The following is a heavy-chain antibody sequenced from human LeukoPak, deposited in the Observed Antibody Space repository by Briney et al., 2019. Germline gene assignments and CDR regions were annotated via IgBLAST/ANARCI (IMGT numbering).Heavy chain of an antibody. D-gene: IGHD1-26*01. CDR3: ARDGELGSPADAFDI. V-gene: IGHV4-39*07. J-gene: IGHJ3*02. Sequence: SETLSLTCTVSGGSLRGSSYYWGWIRQPPGRGLEWIGSIYYSGSTYYNPSLKSRVTISVDTSKNQFSLKLSSVTAADTAVYYCARDGELGSPADAFDIWGQGTMVTVSS. CDR2: IYYSGST. CDR1: GGSLRGSSYY.